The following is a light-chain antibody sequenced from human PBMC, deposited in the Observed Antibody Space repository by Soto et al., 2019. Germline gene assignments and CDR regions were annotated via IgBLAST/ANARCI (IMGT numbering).Light chain of an antibody. V-gene: IGLV1-51*01. CDR1: TSNIENSF. CDR3: ATWDNSLSVWV. Sequence: QSVLTQPPSVSAAPGQKVTISCSGSTSNIENSFVSWYQQLPGAAPKLLIYENDKRPSGIPDRFSGSKSGTSATLDFTGLQTGGEADYYCATWDNSLSVWVFGGGTKLTVL. CDR2: END. J-gene: IGLJ3*02.